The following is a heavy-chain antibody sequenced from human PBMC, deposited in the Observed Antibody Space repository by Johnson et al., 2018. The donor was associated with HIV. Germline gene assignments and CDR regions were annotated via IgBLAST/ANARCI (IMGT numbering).Heavy chain of an antibody. J-gene: IGHJ3*02. CDR2: ISYDGRNK. CDR3: ARDPMVRGAGGFDI. Sequence: QVQLVESGGGVVQPGRSLRLSCAASGFTFSSYAMHWVRQAPGKGLEWVAVISYDGRNKYYADSVKGRFTISRDNSKNTLYLQMNSLRAEDTAVYYCARDPMVRGAGGFDIWGQGTMVTVSS. V-gene: IGHV3-30*04. CDR1: GFTFSSYA. D-gene: IGHD3-10*01.